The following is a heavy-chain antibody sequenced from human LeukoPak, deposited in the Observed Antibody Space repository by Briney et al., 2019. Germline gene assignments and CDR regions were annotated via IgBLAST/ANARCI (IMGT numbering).Heavy chain of an antibody. CDR2: IYSGGST. CDR1: GFTVSSNY. D-gene: IGHD1-26*01. CDR3: ATLPSGSYYGPYFDY. V-gene: IGHV3-66*01. J-gene: IGHJ4*02. Sequence: GGSLRLSCAASGFTVSSNYMSWVRQAPGKGLEWVSVIYSGGSTYYADSVKGRFTISRDNSKNTLYLQMNSLRAEDTAVYYCATLPSGSYYGPYFDYWGQGTLVTVSS.